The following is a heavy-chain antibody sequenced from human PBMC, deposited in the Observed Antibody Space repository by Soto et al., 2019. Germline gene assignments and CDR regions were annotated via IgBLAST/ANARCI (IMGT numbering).Heavy chain of an antibody. CDR3: AKVFYYYDSSGYYYFDY. Sequence: GGSLRLSCAASGFTFSSYAVSWVRQAPGKGPEWISSISGSGSTIYYADSVKGRFTISRDNSKNTLYLQMSSLRAEDTAVYYCAKVFYYYDSSGYYYFDYWGQGTLVTAPQ. CDR2: ISGSGSTI. V-gene: IGHV3-23*01. D-gene: IGHD3-22*01. J-gene: IGHJ4*02. CDR1: GFTFSSYA.